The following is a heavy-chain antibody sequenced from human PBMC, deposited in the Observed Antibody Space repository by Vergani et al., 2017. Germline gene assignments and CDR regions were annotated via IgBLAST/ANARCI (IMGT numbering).Heavy chain of an antibody. Sequence: QVQLQQWGAGVVKPSGTLSLTFAVFGESFSSFYWCWIRHPPGTGLEWIGEINNDGHTNYNPSLESRVTVSRDTAKNQFSLNLMSVTAADTAMYYCSVRPRVNLVGGEIVTKRTFDYWSQGSLVTVSS. CDR1: GESFSSFY. D-gene: IGHD3-10*01. CDR2: INNDGHT. CDR3: SVRPRVNLVGGEIVTKRTFDY. J-gene: IGHJ4*02. V-gene: IGHV4-34*02.